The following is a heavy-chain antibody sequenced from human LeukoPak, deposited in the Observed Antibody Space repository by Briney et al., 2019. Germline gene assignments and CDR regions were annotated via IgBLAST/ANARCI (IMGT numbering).Heavy chain of an antibody. CDR3: AKGGIAVAGPGWYFDY. CDR2: ISWDGGST. Sequence: GGSLRLSCAASGFTFDDYAMHWVRQAPGKGLEWVSLISWDGGSTYYADSVKGRFTISRDNSKNSLYLQMNSLRAEDTALYYCAKGGIAVAGPGWYFDYWGRGTLVTVSS. D-gene: IGHD6-19*01. CDR1: GFTFDDYA. J-gene: IGHJ4*02. V-gene: IGHV3-43D*04.